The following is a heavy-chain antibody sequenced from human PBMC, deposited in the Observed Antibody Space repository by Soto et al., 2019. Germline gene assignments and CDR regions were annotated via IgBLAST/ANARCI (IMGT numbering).Heavy chain of an antibody. J-gene: IGHJ6*02. CDR3: TKEFRDCSSTSCPMPVYYYYYYGMDV. CDR2: ISYDGSNK. CDR1: GFTFSSDG. V-gene: IGHV3-30*18. D-gene: IGHD2-2*01. Sequence: SGGSLRLSCAASGFTFSSDGMHWVCQAPGKGLGWGAVISYDGSNKYYADSVKGRFTISRDHSKNTLYLQMNSLRAEDTAVYYCTKEFRDCSSTSCPMPVYYYYYYGMDVWGQGTTVTVSS.